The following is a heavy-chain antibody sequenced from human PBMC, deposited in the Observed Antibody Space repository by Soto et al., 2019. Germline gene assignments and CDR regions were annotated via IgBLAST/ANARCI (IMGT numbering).Heavy chain of an antibody. V-gene: IGHV2-5*02. CDR3: AYVGGLEQWLYRLDH. Sequence: QITLKESGPSLVKPTQTLTLTCTFSGFSLTTTGVGVVWIRQPPGKALEWLALIYWDDDKHYSPSLRSRPTVTKDTTKNQVVLTLTNVDPADTGTYFCAYVGGLEQWLYRLDHWGQGTLVTVSS. CDR2: IYWDDDK. D-gene: IGHD6-19*01. J-gene: IGHJ4*02. CDR1: GFSLTTTGVG.